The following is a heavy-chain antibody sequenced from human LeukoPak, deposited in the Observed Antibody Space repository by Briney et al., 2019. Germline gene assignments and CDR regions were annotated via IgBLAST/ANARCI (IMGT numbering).Heavy chain of an antibody. CDR1: GYSFTSYA. V-gene: IGHV1-18*01. D-gene: IGHD1-26*01. J-gene: IGHJ3*02. CDR2: ISAYNGNT. CDR3: ARRGGSYFRPAFDI. Sequence: GASVKVSCKASGYSFTSYAMNWLRQAPGQGLEWMGWISAYNGNTNYAQKLQGRVTMTTDTSTSTAYMELRSLRSDDTAVYYCARRGGSYFRPAFDIWGQGTMVTVSS.